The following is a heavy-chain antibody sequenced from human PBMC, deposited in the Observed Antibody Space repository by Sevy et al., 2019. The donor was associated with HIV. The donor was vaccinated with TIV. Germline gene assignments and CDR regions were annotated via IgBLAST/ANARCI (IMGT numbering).Heavy chain of an antibody. CDR1: GGSISSYY. CDR3: AIPTGHYGSGSYYPFDI. D-gene: IGHD3-10*01. J-gene: IGHJ3*02. CDR2: IYYSGST. Sequence: SETLSLTCTVSGGSISSYYWSWIRQPPGKGLEWIGYIYYSGSTNYNPSLKSRVTISVDTSKNQFSLKLSSVTAADTAVYYCAIPTGHYGSGSYYPFDIWGQGTMVTVSS. V-gene: IGHV4-59*01.